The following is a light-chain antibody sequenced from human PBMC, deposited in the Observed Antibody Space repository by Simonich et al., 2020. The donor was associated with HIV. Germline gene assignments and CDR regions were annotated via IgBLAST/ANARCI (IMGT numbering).Light chain of an antibody. J-gene: IGLJ3*02. V-gene: IGLV1-47*01. Sequence: QSVLTQPPSASGTPGQRVTISCSGSSSNIGSNNVNWYQQPPGTAPKLLIYRNNQRPSGVPDRFSGSKSGTSASLAISGLRSEDEADYYCAAWDDSLSGGVFGGGTKLTVL. CDR1: SSNIGSNN. CDR3: AAWDDSLSGGV. CDR2: RNN.